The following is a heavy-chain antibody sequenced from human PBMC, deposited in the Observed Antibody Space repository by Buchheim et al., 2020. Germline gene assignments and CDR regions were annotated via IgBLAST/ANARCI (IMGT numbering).Heavy chain of an antibody. CDR2: ISSSGRTI. CDR3: ARGSYSSSCVDY. D-gene: IGHD6-13*01. CDR1: GFTFSSYS. Sequence: EVQLVESGGGLVQPGGSLRLSCVASGFTFSSYSMNWVRQAPGKGLEWVSYISSSGRTIFYADSMKGRFTISRDNAKNSLYLQMNSLRVEDTAVYYCARGSYSSSCVDYWGQGTL. V-gene: IGHV3-48*04. J-gene: IGHJ4*02.